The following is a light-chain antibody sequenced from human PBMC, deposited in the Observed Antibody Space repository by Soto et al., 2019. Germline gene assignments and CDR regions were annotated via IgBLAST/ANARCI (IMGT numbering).Light chain of an antibody. CDR1: QSISTS. CDR3: QQLSISLRA. J-gene: IGKJ4*01. V-gene: IGKV1-39*01. CDR2: AAS. Sequence: DIQMTQSPSSLSASVGDRVTITCRASQSISTSLNWYQQKPGKAPRLLIYAASTLQSGVPSRFSGGGSGTEFTLTISSLQPEDFATYYCQQLSISLRAFGGGTRVEIK.